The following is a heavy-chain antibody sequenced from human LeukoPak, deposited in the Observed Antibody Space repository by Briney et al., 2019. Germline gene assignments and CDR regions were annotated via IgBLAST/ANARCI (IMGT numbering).Heavy chain of an antibody. CDR1: GGSMRSSYYY. Sequence: SETLSLTRSASGGSMRSSYYYWRWIREPPGKGLEWIGSIYDSGSTYYNPSLKSRVTISVDTSKDQFSLKLNSVTAVDTAVYYCARHYGPWGQGTLVTVSS. CDR3: ARHYGP. D-gene: IGHD3-10*01. CDR2: IYDSGST. V-gene: IGHV4-39*01. J-gene: IGHJ5*02.